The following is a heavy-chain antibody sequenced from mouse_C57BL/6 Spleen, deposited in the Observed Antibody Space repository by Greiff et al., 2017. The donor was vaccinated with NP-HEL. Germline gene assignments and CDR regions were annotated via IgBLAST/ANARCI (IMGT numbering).Heavy chain of an antibody. CDR3: ASTRGSMDY. D-gene: IGHD3-1*01. Sequence: VQLQQSGPELVKPGASVKISCKASGYTFTDYYMNWVKQSHGKSLEWIGDINPNNGGTSYNQKFKGKATLTVDKSSSTAYMELRSLTSEDSAVYYCASTRGSMDYWGQGTSVTVSS. CDR1: GYTFTDYY. CDR2: INPNNGGT. J-gene: IGHJ4*01. V-gene: IGHV1-26*01.